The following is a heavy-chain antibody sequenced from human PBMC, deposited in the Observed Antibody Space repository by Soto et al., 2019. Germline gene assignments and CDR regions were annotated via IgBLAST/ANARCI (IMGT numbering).Heavy chain of an antibody. CDR3: AKEGDYYDSSGYSLYYFDY. V-gene: IGHV3-23*01. CDR2: ISGSGGST. Sequence: GGSLRLSCAASGFTFSSYAMSWVRQAPGKGLEWVSAISGSGGSTYYADSVKGRFTISRDNSKNTLYLQMNSLRAEDTAVYYCAKEGDYYDSSGYSLYYFDYWGQGTLVTVSS. J-gene: IGHJ4*02. CDR1: GFTFSSYA. D-gene: IGHD3-22*01.